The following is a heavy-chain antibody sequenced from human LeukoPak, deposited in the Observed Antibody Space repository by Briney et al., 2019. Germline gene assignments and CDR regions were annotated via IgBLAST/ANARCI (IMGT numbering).Heavy chain of an antibody. CDR3: ARDRGRGYDSYFDN. V-gene: IGHV4-39*07. D-gene: IGHD5-12*01. CDR1: GGSISSSSYY. CDR2: IYYSGST. J-gene: IGHJ4*02. Sequence: PSETLSLTCTVSGGSISSSSYYWGWIRQPPGKGLEWIGSIYYSGSTYYNPSLKSRVTISADTSKNQFSLKLSSVTAADTAVYYCARDRGRGYDSYFDNWGQGTLVTVSS.